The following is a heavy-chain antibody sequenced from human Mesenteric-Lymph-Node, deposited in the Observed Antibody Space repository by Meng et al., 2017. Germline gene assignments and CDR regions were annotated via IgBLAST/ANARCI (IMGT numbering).Heavy chain of an antibody. V-gene: IGHV3-74*01. D-gene: IGHD2-8*01. J-gene: IGHJ4*02. CDR3: ARVYRDY. Sequence: GAGVGLVQAVVCLSISCAAFGFTFNPYWMDWVGQGPGKGLVWDTRINEDGGSTSYADSVKGRFTISRDNAKNTLYLQMNGLRVEDTAVYYCARVYRDYWSQGTLVTVSS. CDR1: GFTFNPYW. CDR2: INEDGGST.